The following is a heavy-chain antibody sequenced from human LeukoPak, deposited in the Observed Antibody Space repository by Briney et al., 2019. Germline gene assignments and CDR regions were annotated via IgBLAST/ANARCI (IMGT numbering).Heavy chain of an antibody. CDR3: ARDRIAADWFDP. J-gene: IGHJ5*02. CDR2: IRYDGSNK. Sequence: GGSLRLSCAASGFTFSSYGMHWVRQAPGKGLEWVAFIRYDGSNKYYADSVKGRFTISRDNSKNTLYLQMNSLRAGDTAVYYCARDRIAADWFDPWGQGTLVTVSS. CDR1: GFTFSSYG. V-gene: IGHV3-30*02. D-gene: IGHD6-13*01.